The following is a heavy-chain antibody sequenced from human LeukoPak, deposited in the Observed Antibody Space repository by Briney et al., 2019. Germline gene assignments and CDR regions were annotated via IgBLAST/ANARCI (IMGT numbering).Heavy chain of an antibody. CDR1: GGTFSSYA. V-gene: IGHV1-69*04. Sequence: ASVKVSCKASGGTFSSYAISWVRQAPGQGLEWMGRIIPILGIANYAQKFQGRVTITADESTSTAYMELSSLRSEDTAVYYCAREEVGATIYYYYGMDVWGQGTTVTVSS. CDR3: AREEVGATIYYYYGMDV. CDR2: IIPILGIA. J-gene: IGHJ6*02. D-gene: IGHD1-26*01.